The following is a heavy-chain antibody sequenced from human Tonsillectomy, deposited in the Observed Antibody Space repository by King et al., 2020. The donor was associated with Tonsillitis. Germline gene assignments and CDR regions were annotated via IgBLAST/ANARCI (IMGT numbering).Heavy chain of an antibody. CDR3: ARDQQLIR. Sequence: VQLVESGGGVVQPGGSLRLSYAASGFTFSDYGMHWVRQAPGKGLACVASLSHDGSAKYYADSVKGRFTISRDNSKNKVYLQMNSLRAEDTAIYYCARDQQLIRWGQGTLVTVSS. CDR2: LSHDGSAK. D-gene: IGHD6-13*01. V-gene: IGHV3-33*05. CDR1: GFTFSDYG. J-gene: IGHJ4*02.